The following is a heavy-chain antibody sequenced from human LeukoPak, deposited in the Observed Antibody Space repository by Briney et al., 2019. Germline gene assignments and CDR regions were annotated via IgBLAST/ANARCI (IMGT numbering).Heavy chain of an antibody. CDR3: ARDTEVAIFGVYYYYYYYMDV. Sequence: ASVKVSCKASGYTFISYGISWVRHAPGQGLEWMGWISAYKDNTNYAQKLQGRVTRTTDTSTRTDYMQLRSLRSDDTAVYYCARDTEVAIFGVYYYYYYYMDVWGKGTTVTVSS. V-gene: IGHV1-18*01. CDR2: ISAYKDNT. CDR1: GYTFISYG. D-gene: IGHD3-3*01. J-gene: IGHJ6*03.